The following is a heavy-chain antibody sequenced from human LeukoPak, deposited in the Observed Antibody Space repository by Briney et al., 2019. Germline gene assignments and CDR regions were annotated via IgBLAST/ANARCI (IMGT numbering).Heavy chain of an antibody. Sequence: GGSLRLSCAASGFTFDDYAMHWVRQAPGKGLEWVSLISGDGGSTYYADSVKGRFTVSRDTSKTSLYLQMNSLRDDDTAVYYCTSPPLGYCSTTSCLQYFQQWGQGTLVTVSS. D-gene: IGHD2-2*01. CDR1: GFTFDDYA. J-gene: IGHJ1*01. CDR2: ISGDGGST. CDR3: TSPPLGYCSTTSCLQYFQQ. V-gene: IGHV3-43*02.